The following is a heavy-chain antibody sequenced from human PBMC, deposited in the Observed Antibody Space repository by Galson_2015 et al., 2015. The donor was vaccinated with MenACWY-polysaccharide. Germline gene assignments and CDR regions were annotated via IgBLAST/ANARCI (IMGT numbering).Heavy chain of an antibody. CDR2: ISSSGDDK. Sequence: SLRLSCAASGFTVTDARMNWVRQAPGQGLEWMATISSSGDDKYYADSVKGRFTISRDNSNNTLYLKMSSLRAGDTAVYYCVKNGYTGSSYGYFDSWGQGTLGTVSS. V-gene: IGHV3-30*18. CDR3: VKNGYTGSSYGYFDS. D-gene: IGHD1-26*01. J-gene: IGHJ4*02. CDR1: GFTVTDAR.